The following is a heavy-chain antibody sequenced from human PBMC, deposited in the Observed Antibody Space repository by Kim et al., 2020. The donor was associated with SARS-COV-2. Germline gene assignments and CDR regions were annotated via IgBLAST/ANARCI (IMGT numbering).Heavy chain of an antibody. J-gene: IGHJ4*02. CDR1: GFTFSSYA. V-gene: IGHV3-23*01. Sequence: GGSLRLSCAASGFTFSSYAMNWVRQAPGKGLEWVSVISGSGGSTYYADSVKGRFTISRDNSKNTLYLQMDSLRAEDTAVYYCAKRGVSYSEFDYWGQGTLVTVSS. D-gene: IGHD3-10*01. CDR2: ISGSGGST. CDR3: AKRGVSYSEFDY.